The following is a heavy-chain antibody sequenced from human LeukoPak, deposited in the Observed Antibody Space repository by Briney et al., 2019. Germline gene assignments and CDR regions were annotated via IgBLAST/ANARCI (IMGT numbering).Heavy chain of an antibody. CDR2: ISWNSGSI. V-gene: IGHV3-9*01. CDR3: AKDIAAAGVNWFDP. J-gene: IGHJ5*02. Sequence: GGSLRLSCAASGFTFDDYAMHWVRQAPGKGLEWVSGISWNSGSIGYADSVKGRFTISRDNAKNSLYLQMNSLRAEDTALYYCAKDIAAAGVNWFDPWGQGTLVTVSS. CDR1: GFTFDDYA. D-gene: IGHD6-13*01.